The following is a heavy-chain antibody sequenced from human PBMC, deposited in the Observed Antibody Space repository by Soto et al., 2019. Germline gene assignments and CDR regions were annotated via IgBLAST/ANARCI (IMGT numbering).Heavy chain of an antibody. J-gene: IGHJ1*01. V-gene: IGHV3-23*01. CDR1: GFTFRTYA. Sequence: GGSLRLSCAASGFTFRTYAMSWVRQAPGKGLEWVSAISGSGGSTYYADSVEGRFTISRDNSKNTLFLQMSSLRAEDTAVYYCAKDPDEGEWGQGTLVTVSS. D-gene: IGHD3-16*01. CDR2: ISGSGGST. CDR3: AKDPDEGE.